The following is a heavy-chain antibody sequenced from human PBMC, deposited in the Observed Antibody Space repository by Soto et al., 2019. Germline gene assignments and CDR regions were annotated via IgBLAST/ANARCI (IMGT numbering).Heavy chain of an antibody. CDR1: GFTFSSYG. CDR2: IWYDGSNK. J-gene: IGHJ6*02. Sequence: QVQLVESGGGVVQPGRSLRLSCAASGFTFSSYGMHWVRQAPGKGLEWVAVIWYDGSNKYYADSVKGRFTISRDNSKNTLYLQMNSLRAEDTAVYYCARGPGADCSSPSCTYYGMDVWGQGTTVTVSS. V-gene: IGHV3-33*01. D-gene: IGHD2-2*01. CDR3: ARGPGADCSSPSCTYYGMDV.